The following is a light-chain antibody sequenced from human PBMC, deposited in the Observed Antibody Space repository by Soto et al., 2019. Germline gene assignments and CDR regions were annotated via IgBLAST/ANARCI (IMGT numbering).Light chain of an antibody. J-gene: IGKJ5*01. V-gene: IGKV3-20*01. Sequence: NVLKQSPGTLSLYTGEGATLSCRASQNVDTKYLAWYQFKPGQAPRLLIYGASNRATGIPDRFSGSGSGTDFTLTISRLEPEDFAVYYCQQYGRSPTFGQGTRLEIK. CDR3: QQYGRSPT. CDR1: QNVDTKY. CDR2: GAS.